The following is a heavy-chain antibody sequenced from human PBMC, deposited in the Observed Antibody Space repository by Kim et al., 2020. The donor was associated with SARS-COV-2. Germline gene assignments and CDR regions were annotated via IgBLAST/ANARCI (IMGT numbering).Heavy chain of an antibody. J-gene: IGHJ4*02. CDR2: IYYSGST. CDR1: GGSISSYY. CDR3: ARMEEWFGELTH. Sequence: SETLSLTCTVSGGSISSYYWSWIRQPPGKGLEWIGYIYYSGSTNYNPSLKSRVTISVDTSKNQFSLKLSSVTAADTAVYYCARMEEWFGELTHWGQGTLVTVSS. D-gene: IGHD3-10*01. V-gene: IGHV4-59*13.